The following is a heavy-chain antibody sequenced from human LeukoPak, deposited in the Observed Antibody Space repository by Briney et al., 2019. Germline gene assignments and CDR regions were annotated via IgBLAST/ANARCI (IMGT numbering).Heavy chain of an antibody. Sequence: GASVKVSCKASGYTFTAYYMHWVRQAPGQGLEWMGWINPDSGGTNYVEKFQGRVTMTRDTSISTVHMDLSSLRSDDTAVYYCARDSSGNDYWGQGTLVTVSS. CDR3: ARDSSGNDY. D-gene: IGHD6-19*01. CDR2: INPDSGGT. J-gene: IGHJ4*02. CDR1: GYTFTAYY. V-gene: IGHV1-2*02.